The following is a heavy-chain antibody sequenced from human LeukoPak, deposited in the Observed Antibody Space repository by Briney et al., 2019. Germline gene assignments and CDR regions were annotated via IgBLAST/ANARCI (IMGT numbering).Heavy chain of an antibody. D-gene: IGHD5-12*01. V-gene: IGHV4-59*01. CDR3: ARSYRGYDPVDY. J-gene: IGHJ4*02. Sequence: SETLSLTCTVSGGSISSYYWSWVRQPPGKGLEWIGYISYSGSTNYNPSLKRRGTISVDTSKNQFSLKPSSVTAADTAVYYCARSYRGYDPVDYWGQGTLVTVSS. CDR1: GGSISSYY. CDR2: ISYSGST.